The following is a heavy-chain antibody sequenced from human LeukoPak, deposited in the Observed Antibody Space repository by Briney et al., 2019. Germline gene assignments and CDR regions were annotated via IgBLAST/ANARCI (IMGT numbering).Heavy chain of an antibody. D-gene: IGHD6-6*01. V-gene: IGHV1-46*01. CDR2: INPTGGST. J-gene: IGHJ4*02. CDR3: ARTAARRFDY. Sequence: AAVKASFKAAGYTFPSYFMYWVRQAPGQGLEWMGIINPTGGSTTYAQKFQGRVTMTKDTSTSTVYMELSSVRSDDTAVYYCARTAARRFDYWGQGTLVTVSS. CDR1: GYTFPSYF.